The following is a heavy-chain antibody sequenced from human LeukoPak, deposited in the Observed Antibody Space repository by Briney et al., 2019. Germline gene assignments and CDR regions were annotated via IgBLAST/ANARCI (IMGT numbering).Heavy chain of an antibody. V-gene: IGHV4-39*01. Sequence: SETLSLTCNVSGASIYGTTYFWGWIRQPPGKGLEWIGTIHYRGNAYYNPSLKSRVTISVDTSKNQFSLKLNSVTAADTAVYYCARLLRAAYPPPDYWGQGTLATVS. CDR2: IHYRGNA. CDR1: GASIYGTTYF. CDR3: ARLLRAAYPPPDY. D-gene: IGHD2-15*01. J-gene: IGHJ4*02.